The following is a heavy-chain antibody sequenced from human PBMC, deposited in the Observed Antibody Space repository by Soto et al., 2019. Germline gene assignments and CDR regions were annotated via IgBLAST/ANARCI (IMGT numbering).Heavy chain of an antibody. CDR3: VQTTGWPGFYF. CDR1: GFAVSSKY. CDR2: IYGGGTT. V-gene: IGHV3-53*01. D-gene: IGHD6-19*01. J-gene: IGHJ4*02. Sequence: EVQFVESGGGVIQPGGSLRLSCAASGFAVSSKYMTWVRQAPGKGLEWVSVIYGGGTTYYADPVKGRFTISRNTSKNTLYLQMNSLRAEDTAVYYCVQTTGWPGFYFWGQGTLVTVSS.